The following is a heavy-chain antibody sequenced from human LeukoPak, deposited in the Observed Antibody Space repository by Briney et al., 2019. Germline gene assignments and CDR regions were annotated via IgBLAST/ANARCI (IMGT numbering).Heavy chain of an antibody. J-gene: IGHJ5*02. D-gene: IGHD3-3*01. V-gene: IGHV1-2*02. CDR2: INPNSGGT. CDR1: GYTYTGYY. CDR3: ARAEYYDFRSGYYMA. Sequence: ASVKVSCKASGYTYTGYYIHWVRQAPGQGLEGMGWINPNSGGTNYAQKFQGRVTMTRDTSISTAYMELSRLRSDDTAVYYCARAEYYDFRSGYYMAWGQGTLVTVSS.